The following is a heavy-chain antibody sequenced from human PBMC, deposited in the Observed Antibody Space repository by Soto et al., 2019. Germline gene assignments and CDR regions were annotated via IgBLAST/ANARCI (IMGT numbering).Heavy chain of an antibody. CDR3: ARHGVGDTVLYFDY. Sequence: QLQLQESGPGLVKPSETLSLTCTVAGGSISSSSYYWGWIRQPPGKGLEWIGSICYSGRTYYNPSIKSRVTIAVDTYKNQFSLKLSSVTAADTAVYYYARHGVGDTVLYFDYWGQGTLVTVSS. V-gene: IGHV4-39*01. CDR1: GGSISSSSYY. J-gene: IGHJ4*02. D-gene: IGHD1-26*01. CDR2: ICYSGRT.